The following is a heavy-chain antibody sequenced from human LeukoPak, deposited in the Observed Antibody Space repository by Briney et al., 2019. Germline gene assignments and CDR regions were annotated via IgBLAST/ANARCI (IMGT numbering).Heavy chain of an antibody. CDR1: GFTFSRSD. V-gene: IGHV3-23*01. D-gene: IGHD4-23*01. Sequence: GGSLRLSCSASGFTFSRSDMIWVRQAPGKGLEWVSTISGSGGSTYYADSVKGRFTISRDNSKNTLYLHMNSLRAEDTAIYYCAIIGGRTGYWGQGTLVTVSS. CDR2: ISGSGGST. J-gene: IGHJ4*02. CDR3: AIIGGRTGY.